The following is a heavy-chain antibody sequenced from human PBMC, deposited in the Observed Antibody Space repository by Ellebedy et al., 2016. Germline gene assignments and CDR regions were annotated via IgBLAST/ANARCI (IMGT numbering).Heavy chain of an antibody. V-gene: IGHV1-3*01. J-gene: IGHJ4*02. CDR2: INAGNGNT. D-gene: IGHD2-2*01. CDR3: ARAGCSSTSCYYPMFDY. Sequence: ASVKVSCKASGYTFTSYAMHWVRQAPGQRLEWMGWINAGNGNTKYSQEFQGRVTITRDTSASTAYMELSSLRSEDTAVYYCARAGCSSTSCYYPMFDYWGQGTLVTVSS. CDR1: GYTFTSYA.